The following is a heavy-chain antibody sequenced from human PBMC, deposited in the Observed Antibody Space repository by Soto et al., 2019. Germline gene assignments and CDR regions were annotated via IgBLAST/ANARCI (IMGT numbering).Heavy chain of an antibody. CDR3: ARDMVRGLPFDY. V-gene: IGHV4-34*01. Sequence: SETLSLTCAVYCGSFIGYYWSWIRQPPGKGLEWIGEINHSGSTNYNPSLKSRVTVSVDTSKNQFSLKLSSVTAADTAVYYCARDMVRGLPFDYWGQGTLVTVSS. D-gene: IGHD3-10*01. CDR1: CGSFIGYY. CDR2: INHSGST. J-gene: IGHJ4*02.